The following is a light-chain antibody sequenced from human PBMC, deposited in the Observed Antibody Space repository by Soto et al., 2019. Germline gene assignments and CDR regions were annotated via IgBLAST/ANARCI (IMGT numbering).Light chain of an antibody. CDR2: GAN. CDR3: QQSYTTPIP. V-gene: IGKV1-39*01. Sequence: DIQMTQSPSSLSASVGDRVTITCRASQSISYDLNWYQQKPGKAPRLLIYGANSLESGVPLRFSGSGSRTDFTLTINNLKPEDFATYYCQQSYTTPIPLGGGTKVDIK. J-gene: IGKJ4*01. CDR1: QSISYD.